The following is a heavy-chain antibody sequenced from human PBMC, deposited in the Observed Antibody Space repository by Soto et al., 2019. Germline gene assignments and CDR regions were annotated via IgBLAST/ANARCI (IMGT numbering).Heavy chain of an antibody. D-gene: IGHD3-22*01. CDR3: ARAPLDSSRYYFDAFDI. Sequence: QVQLVQSGAEVKKPGSSVKDSCKASGGTFSSYAISWVRQAPGQGLEWMGGIIPIFGTANYAQKFQGRVTITADKSTSTAYMELSSLRSEDTAVYYCARAPLDSSRYYFDAFDIWGQGTMVTVSS. J-gene: IGHJ3*02. CDR1: GGTFSSYA. CDR2: IIPIFGTA. V-gene: IGHV1-69*06.